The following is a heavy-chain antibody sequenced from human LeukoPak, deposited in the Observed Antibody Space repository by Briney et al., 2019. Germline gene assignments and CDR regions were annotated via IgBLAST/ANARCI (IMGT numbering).Heavy chain of an antibody. D-gene: IGHD2-21*02. CDR3: ARLPGQPYCGGDCYTYGYDY. V-gene: IGHV4-34*01. Sequence: SETLSLTCAVYGGSFSGYYWSWIRQPPGKGLEWIGEINHSGSTYYNPSLKSRVTISVDTSKNQFSLKLSSVTAADTAVYYCARLPGQPYCGGDCYTYGYDYWGQGTLVTVSS. CDR1: GGSFSGYY. J-gene: IGHJ4*02. CDR2: INHSGST.